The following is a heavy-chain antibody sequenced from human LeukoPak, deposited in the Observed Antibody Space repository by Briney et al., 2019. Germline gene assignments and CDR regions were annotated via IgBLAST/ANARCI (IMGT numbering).Heavy chain of an antibody. D-gene: IGHD1-7*01. CDR3: ASYNWNYLYYFDY. CDR1: GGSIRDSGYY. Sequence: PSETLSLTCSVSGGSIRDSGYYWGWIRQPPGKGLEWIGSIYSSGSTYYNPSLKSRVTISQDTSRNQFSLKLSSVTAADTAVYYCASYNWNYLYYFDYWGQGTLVTVSS. CDR2: IYSSGST. V-gene: IGHV4-39*01. J-gene: IGHJ4*02.